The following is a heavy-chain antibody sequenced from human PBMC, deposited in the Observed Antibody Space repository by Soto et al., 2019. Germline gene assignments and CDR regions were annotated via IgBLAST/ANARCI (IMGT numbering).Heavy chain of an antibody. CDR1: GFTFSSYG. Sequence: QVQLVESGGGVVQPGRSLRLSCAASGFTFSSYGMHWVRQAPGKGLEWVAVIWYDGSNKYYADSVKGRFTISRDNSKNTLYLQLNSLRAEDTAVYYCARELRIFGVVNNLDYWGQGTLVTVSS. D-gene: IGHD3-3*01. CDR2: IWYDGSNK. CDR3: ARELRIFGVVNNLDY. V-gene: IGHV3-33*01. J-gene: IGHJ4*02.